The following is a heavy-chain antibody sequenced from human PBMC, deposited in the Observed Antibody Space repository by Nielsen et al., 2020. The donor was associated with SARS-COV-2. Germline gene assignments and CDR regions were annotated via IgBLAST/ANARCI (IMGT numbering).Heavy chain of an antibody. J-gene: IGHJ4*02. CDR2: ISYDGSNK. V-gene: IGHV3-30-3*01. CDR1: GFTFSSYA. CDR3: ARGNGWGSYFDY. D-gene: IGHD7-27*01. Sequence: GGSLRLSCAASGFTFSSYAMHWVRQAPGKGPEWAAAISYDGSNKYYVDSVKGRFTISRDNSKNTLYLQINSLRAEDTAVYYCARGNGWGSYFDYWGQGTLVTVSS.